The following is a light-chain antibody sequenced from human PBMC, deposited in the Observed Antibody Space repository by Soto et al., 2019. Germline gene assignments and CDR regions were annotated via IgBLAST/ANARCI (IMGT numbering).Light chain of an antibody. CDR1: SSDVGGYRY. Sequence: QSALTQPASVSGSPGQSITIPCTGTSSDVGGYRYVSWYQQHPGKAPKLMIYEVTYRPSGVSSRFSGSKSGNTASLTISGLQADDEADYYCCSYTDSGTRVFGGGTKLTVL. CDR3: CSYTDSGTRV. CDR2: EVT. J-gene: IGLJ3*02. V-gene: IGLV2-14*01.